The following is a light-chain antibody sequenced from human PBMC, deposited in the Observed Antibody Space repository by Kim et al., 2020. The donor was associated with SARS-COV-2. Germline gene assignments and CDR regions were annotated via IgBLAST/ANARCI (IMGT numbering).Light chain of an antibody. CDR1: SSDVGGYNF. CDR3: SSYRNSNTLVV. J-gene: IGLJ2*01. CDR2: DVS. Sequence: QSVLTQPASVSGSPGQSITISCTGTSSDVGGYNFVSWYQQHPGKAPKLMIYDVSNRPSGVSIRFSGSKSGNTASLTISGLQAEDEADYYCSSYRNSNTLVVFGGGTQLTVL. V-gene: IGLV2-14*03.